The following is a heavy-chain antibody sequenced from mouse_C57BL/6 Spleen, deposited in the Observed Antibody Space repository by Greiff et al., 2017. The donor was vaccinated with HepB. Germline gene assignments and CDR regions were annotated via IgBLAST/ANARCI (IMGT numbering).Heavy chain of an antibody. CDR2: IYPGSGST. V-gene: IGHV1-55*01. CDR3: ARDRLYGNYGWDY. CDR1: GYTFTSYW. D-gene: IGHD2-1*01. J-gene: IGHJ2*01. Sequence: QVQLKQPGAELVKPGASVKMSCKASGYTFTSYWITWVKQRPGQGLEWIGDIYPGSGSTNYNEKFKSKATLTVDTSSSTAYMQLSSLTSEDSAVYYCARDRLYGNYGWDYWGQGTTLTVSS.